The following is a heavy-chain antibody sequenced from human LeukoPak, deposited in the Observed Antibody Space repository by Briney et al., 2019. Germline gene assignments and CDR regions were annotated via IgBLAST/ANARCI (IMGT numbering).Heavy chain of an antibody. CDR1: GGTFSSYA. J-gene: IGHJ6*02. V-gene: IGHV1-69*04. CDR3: ARVELWFGELSPNGMDV. CDR2: IIPILGIA. Sequence: GASVKVSCKASGGTFSSYAISWVRQAPGQGLEWMGRIIPILGIANYAQKFQGRVTITADKSTSTAYMELSSLRSEDTAVYYCARVELWFGELSPNGMDVWGQGTTVTVSS. D-gene: IGHD3-10*01.